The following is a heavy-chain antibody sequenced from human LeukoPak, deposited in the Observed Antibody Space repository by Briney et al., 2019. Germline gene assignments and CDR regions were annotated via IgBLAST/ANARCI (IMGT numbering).Heavy chain of an antibody. J-gene: IGHJ5*02. CDR1: RFTFSSYG. D-gene: IGHD3-16*01. Sequence: GGSLRLSCAASRFTFSSYGMSWVRQAPGKGLEWVSGISGSGGSTYYADSAKGRFTISRDNAKSTLYLQMNSLRAEDTAVYYCARALFLGDWFDPWGQGTLVTVSS. V-gene: IGHV3-23*01. CDR3: ARALFLGDWFDP. CDR2: ISGSGGST.